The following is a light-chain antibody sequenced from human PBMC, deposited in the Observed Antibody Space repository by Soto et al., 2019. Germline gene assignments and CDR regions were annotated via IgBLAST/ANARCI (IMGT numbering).Light chain of an antibody. Sequence: EIVMTQSPATLSVSPGERATLSCRASQSVSSNLAWYQQKPGQAPRLLIYGASTRATGIPARFSGSGSGTEFTLTITSLQSEDFAVSYCQQYDTWTQMFGPGTKVDIK. V-gene: IGKV3-15*01. CDR1: QSVSSN. CDR3: QQYDTWTQM. J-gene: IGKJ1*01. CDR2: GAS.